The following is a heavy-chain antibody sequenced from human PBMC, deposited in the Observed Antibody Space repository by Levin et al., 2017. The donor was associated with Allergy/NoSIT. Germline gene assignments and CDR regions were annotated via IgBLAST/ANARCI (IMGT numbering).Heavy chain of an antibody. Sequence: QLGESLKISCAASGFSFSAYAMHWVRQAPGKGLEWVALISYDGSKTYYGDSVKGRFTISRDEDTLFRQMNDLREEDTSVYHCAKDVELRWFGESLGHGMDVWGQGTAFIVSS. CDR3: AKDVELRWFGESLGHGMDV. J-gene: IGHJ6*02. V-gene: IGHV3-30*18. CDR1: GFSFSAYA. D-gene: IGHD3-10*01. CDR2: ISYDGSKT.